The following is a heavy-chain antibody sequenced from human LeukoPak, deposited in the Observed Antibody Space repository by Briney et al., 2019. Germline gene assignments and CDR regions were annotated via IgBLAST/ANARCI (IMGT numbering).Heavy chain of an antibody. J-gene: IGHJ3*02. CDR3: ARDFCSGGSCYPDALDI. D-gene: IGHD2-15*01. CDR2: IWYDGTNT. V-gene: IGHV3-33*01. CDR1: GFTFSSYG. Sequence: PGRSLRLSCAASGFTFSSYGMHWVRQAPGKGLEWVAVIWYDGTNTYYADSVKGRFTISRDNSKNTLYLQMNSLRAEDTAVYYCARDFCSGGSCYPDALDIWGQGTMVTVSS.